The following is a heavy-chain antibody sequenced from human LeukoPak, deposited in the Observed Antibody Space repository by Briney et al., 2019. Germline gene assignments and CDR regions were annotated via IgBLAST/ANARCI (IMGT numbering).Heavy chain of an antibody. J-gene: IGHJ4*02. CDR2: IYHSGST. CDR1: RGSISSYY. Sequence: SETLSLTCTVSRGSISSYYWSWIRQPPGKRLEWIGYIYHSGSTNYNSPLKSRVTISVDTSKNQFSLKLSSVTAADTAVYYCARHAAFAEYQSHLAHFDYWGQGTLVTVSS. D-gene: IGHD2-2*01. CDR3: ARHAAFAEYQSHLAHFDY. V-gene: IGHV4-59*08.